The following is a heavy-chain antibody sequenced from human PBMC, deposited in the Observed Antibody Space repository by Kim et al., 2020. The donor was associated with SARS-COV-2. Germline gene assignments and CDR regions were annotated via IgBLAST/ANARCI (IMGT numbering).Heavy chain of an antibody. D-gene: IGHD3-3*01. CDR2: ISYDGSNV. J-gene: IGHJ4*02. V-gene: IGHV3-30*18. CDR1: GFTFSNFG. CDR3: AKILDDKSF. Sequence: GGSLRLSCAASGFTFSNFGLHWVRQAPGKGLEWLAVISYDGSNVFYADSVQGRFTSSRDNSKNTLYLQLNSLRPEDTAVYYCAKILDDKSFWGPGTLVT.